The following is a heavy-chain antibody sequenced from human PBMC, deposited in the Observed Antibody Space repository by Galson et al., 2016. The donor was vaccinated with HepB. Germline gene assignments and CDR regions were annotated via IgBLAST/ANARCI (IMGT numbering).Heavy chain of an antibody. J-gene: IGHJ4*02. V-gene: IGHV3-21*01. CDR1: GFTFSGYS. CDR3: ARHVDSRGDPFNY. CDR2: ITSYGSHI. D-gene: IGHD5-12*01. Sequence: SLRLSCAASGFTFSGYSMSWVRQAPGKGLEWVSSITSYGSHIFYADSVMGRFTISRDNAKNALYLQMNRRRAEDTAVYYGARHVDSRGDPFNYWGQGTMVTVSS.